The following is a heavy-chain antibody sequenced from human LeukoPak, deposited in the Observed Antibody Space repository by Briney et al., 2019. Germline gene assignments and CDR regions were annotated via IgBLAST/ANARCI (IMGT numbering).Heavy chain of an antibody. V-gene: IGHV1-69*05. CDR3: ARDSAVGSGYHSYYFDY. CDR1: GGTFSSYA. D-gene: IGHD5-12*01. Sequence: ASVKVSCKASGGTFSSYAISWVRQAPGQGLEWMGGIIPIFGPANYAQKFQGRATITTDESTSTAYMELSSLRSEDTAVYYCARDSAVGSGYHSYYFDYWGQGTLVTVSS. CDR2: IIPIFGPA. J-gene: IGHJ4*02.